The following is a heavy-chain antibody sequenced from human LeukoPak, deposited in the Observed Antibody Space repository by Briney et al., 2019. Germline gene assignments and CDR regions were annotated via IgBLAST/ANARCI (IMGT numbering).Heavy chain of an antibody. CDR3: ATWVSRSHDLYYFDY. D-gene: IGHD3-3*01. Sequence: ASVKVSCKVSGYTLTELSMHWVRQAPGKGLEWMGGFDPEDGETIYARKFQGRVTMTEDTSTDTAYMELSSLRSEDTAVYYCATWVSRSHDLYYFDYWGQGTLVTVSS. V-gene: IGHV1-24*01. J-gene: IGHJ4*02. CDR1: GYTLTELS. CDR2: FDPEDGET.